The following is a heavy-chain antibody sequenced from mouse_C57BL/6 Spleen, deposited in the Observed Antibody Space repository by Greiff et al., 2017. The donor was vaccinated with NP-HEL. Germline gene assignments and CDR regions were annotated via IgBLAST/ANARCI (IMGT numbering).Heavy chain of an antibody. Sequence: EVQLQQSGPELVKPGASVKISCKASGYSFTGYYMNWVKQSPEKSLEWIGEINPSTGGTTYNQKFKAKATLTVDKSSSTAYMQLKSLTSEDSAVYYCARWAYYYGSSYVLPDYWGQGTTLTVSS. J-gene: IGHJ2*01. D-gene: IGHD1-1*01. CDR1: GYSFTGYY. V-gene: IGHV1-42*01. CDR3: ARWAYYYGSSYVLPDY. CDR2: INPSTGGT.